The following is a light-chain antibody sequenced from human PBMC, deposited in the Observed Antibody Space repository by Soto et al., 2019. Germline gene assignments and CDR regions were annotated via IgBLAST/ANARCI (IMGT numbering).Light chain of an antibody. CDR3: YSAADNNLGV. CDR2: KDS. V-gene: IGLV3-27*01. J-gene: IGLJ2*01. CDR1: VLAKKY. Sequence: SYELTQPSSVSVSPGQTARITCSGDVLAKKYAGWFQQKPGQAPVLVIYKDSERPSGIPERFSGSSSGTTVTLTISGAQVEDEAYDYCYSAADNNLGVFGGGTKLTVL.